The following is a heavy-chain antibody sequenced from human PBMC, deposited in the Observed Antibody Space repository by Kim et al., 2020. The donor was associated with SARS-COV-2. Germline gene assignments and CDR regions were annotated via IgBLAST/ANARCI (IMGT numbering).Heavy chain of an antibody. CDR2: IYYSGST. D-gene: IGHD5-18*01. J-gene: IGHJ4*02. V-gene: IGHV4-39*01. CDR1: GGSISSSSYY. Sequence: SETLSLTCTVSGGSISSSSYYWGWIRQPPGKGLEWIGSIYYSGSTYYNPSLKSRVTISVDTSKNQFSLKLSSVTAADTAVYYCARRIQLRRAFDYWGQGT. CDR3: ARRIQLRRAFDY.